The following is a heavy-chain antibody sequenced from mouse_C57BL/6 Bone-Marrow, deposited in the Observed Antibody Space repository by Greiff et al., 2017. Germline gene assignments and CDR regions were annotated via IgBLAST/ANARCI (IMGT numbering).Heavy chain of an antibody. CDR1: GFTFSSYA. CDR2: ISDGGSYT. CDR3: ASDPLLDTVVTTVYYAIDY. J-gene: IGHJ4*01. V-gene: IGHV5-4*01. Sequence: EVQLVESGGGLVKPGGSLKLSCAASGFTFSSYAMSWVRQTPEKRLEWVATISDGGSYTCYPDNVKGRFTISRANAKHNLYLQMSHLTSEATAMYYCASDPLLDTVVTTVYYAIDYWGQGTSVTVSS. D-gene: IGHD1-1*01.